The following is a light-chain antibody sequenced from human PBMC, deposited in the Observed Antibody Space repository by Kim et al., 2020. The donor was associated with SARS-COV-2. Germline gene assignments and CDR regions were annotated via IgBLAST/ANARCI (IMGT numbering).Light chain of an antibody. CDR3: YSMADKNLV. J-gene: IGLJ3*02. CDR2: KDS. Sequence: SYVLTQPSSVSVFPGQTATITCSGDVLAGNYARWFQRRPGQAPQLVIYKDSQRPSGIPERFSGSSSGTTVTLTISGAQVDDEADYYCYSMADKNLVFGRGTQRTV. V-gene: IGLV3-27*01. CDR1: VLAGNY.